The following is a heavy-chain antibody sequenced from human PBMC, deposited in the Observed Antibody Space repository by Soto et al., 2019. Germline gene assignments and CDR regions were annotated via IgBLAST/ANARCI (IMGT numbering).Heavy chain of an antibody. CDR2: ISYDGSNK. CDR3: AKEFFPYSSSWYVFRFGRGNNWFDP. J-gene: IGHJ5*02. Sequence: GGSLRLSCAASGFTFSSYGMHWVRQAPGKGLEWVAVISYDGSNKYYADSVKGRFTISRDNSKNTLYLQMNSLRAEDTAVYHCAKEFFPYSSSWYVFRFGRGNNWFDPWGQGTLVTVSS. D-gene: IGHD6-13*01. CDR1: GFTFSSYG. V-gene: IGHV3-30*18.